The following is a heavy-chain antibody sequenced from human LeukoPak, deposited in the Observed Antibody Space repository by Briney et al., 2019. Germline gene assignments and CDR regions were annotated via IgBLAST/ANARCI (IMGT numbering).Heavy chain of an antibody. CDR1: GFTFSSYA. Sequence: GGSLRLSCAASGFTFSSYAMHWVRQAPGKGLEWVAVISYDGSNKYYADSVKGRFTISRDNSKNTLYLQMNSLRAEDTAVYYCARQDWLDPWGQGTLVTVSS. CDR3: ARQDWLDP. CDR2: ISYDGSNK. V-gene: IGHV3-30-3*01. J-gene: IGHJ5*02.